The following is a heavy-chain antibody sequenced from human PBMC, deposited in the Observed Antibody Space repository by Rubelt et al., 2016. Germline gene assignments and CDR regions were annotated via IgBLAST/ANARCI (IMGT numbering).Heavy chain of an antibody. D-gene: IGHD4-17*01. J-gene: IGHJ4*02. V-gene: IGHV3-49*04. CDR1: GFTFGDYA. Sequence: EVQLVESGGGLVQPGRSLRLSCTASGFTFGDYAMSWVRQAPGKGLEWVGFIRSKAYGGTTEYSASVKGRFTISRDDSKSIAYLQMNSLKTEDTAVYYCTSLLYGDYGYDYWGQGTLVTVSS. CDR3: TSLLYGDYGYDY. CDR2: IRSKAYGGTT.